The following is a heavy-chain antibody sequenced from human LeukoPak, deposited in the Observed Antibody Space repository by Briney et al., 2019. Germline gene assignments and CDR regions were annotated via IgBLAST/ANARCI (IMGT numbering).Heavy chain of an antibody. V-gene: IGHV3-23*01. CDR1: GFTFSSYA. CDR3: ARDLMQRYEPGDY. CDR2: ISGSGGST. D-gene: IGHD6-25*01. J-gene: IGHJ4*02. Sequence: GGSLRLSCAASGFTFSSYAMSWVRQAPGKGLEWVSAISGSGGSTYYADSVKGRFTISRDNAKNSLYLQMNSLRAEDTAVYYSARDLMQRYEPGDYWGQGTLVTVSS.